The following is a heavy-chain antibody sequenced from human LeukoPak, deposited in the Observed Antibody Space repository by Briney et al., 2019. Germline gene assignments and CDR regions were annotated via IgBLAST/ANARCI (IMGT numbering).Heavy chain of an antibody. V-gene: IGHV3-11*06. CDR1: GFPLTDFL. Sequence: AGGSLGPSRSGLGFPLTDFLMSWVRPAPGKGLGWGSDIWRSSTDTNYADSVKGRFTISRDNAKNSLFLQLNSLRAEDTAVYYCARKTYYYDSGSYSKSYYFDYWGQGTLVTVSS. CDR3: ARKTYYYDSGSYSKSYYFDY. J-gene: IGHJ4*02. CDR2: IWRSSTDT. D-gene: IGHD3-10*01.